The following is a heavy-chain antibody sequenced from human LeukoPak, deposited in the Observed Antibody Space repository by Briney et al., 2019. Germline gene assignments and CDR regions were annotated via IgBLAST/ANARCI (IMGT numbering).Heavy chain of an antibody. D-gene: IGHD3-10*01. CDR3: AREMVRGFDP. Sequence: SETLSLTCTVSGGSVSSGSYYWSWIRQPPGKGLEWIGYIYYSGSTNYNPSLKSRVTISVDTSKNQFPLKLSSVTAADTAVYYCAREMVRGFDPWGQGTLVTVSS. CDR2: IYYSGST. J-gene: IGHJ5*02. CDR1: GGSVSSGSYY. V-gene: IGHV4-61*01.